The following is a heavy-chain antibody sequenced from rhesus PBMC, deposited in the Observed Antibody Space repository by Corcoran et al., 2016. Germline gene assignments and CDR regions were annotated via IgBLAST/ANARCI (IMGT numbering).Heavy chain of an antibody. Sequence: QVQLQQWGEGLVKPSETLSLTCAAYGGSISGYYYWSWIRQPPGKGLEWIGYIYGNSASTNYNPSLKNRVTISKDTSKNQFSLKLSSVTAADTAVYYCARDAEGAFDFWGQGVLVTVSS. CDR3: ARDAEGAFDF. CDR1: GGSISGYYY. J-gene: IGHJ4*01. CDR2: IYGNSAST. V-gene: IGHV4-73*01.